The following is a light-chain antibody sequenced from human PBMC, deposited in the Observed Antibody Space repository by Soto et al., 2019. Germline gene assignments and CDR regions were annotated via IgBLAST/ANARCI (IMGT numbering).Light chain of an antibody. Sequence: QSVLTQPASVSGSPGQSITISCTGTSSDVGGYNHVSWYQQHPGKAPKLMIYDVTDRPSGVSNRFSGSKSGNTASLAISGLQAEDEADYHCNSYTSTNTLVFGGGTQLTVL. J-gene: IGLJ2*01. CDR2: DVT. CDR1: SSDVGGYNH. V-gene: IGLV2-14*03. CDR3: NSYTSTNTLV.